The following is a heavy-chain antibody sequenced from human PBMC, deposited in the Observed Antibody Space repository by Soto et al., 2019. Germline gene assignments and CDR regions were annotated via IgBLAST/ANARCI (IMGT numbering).Heavy chain of an antibody. CDR3: ARWPPRCSNTSGYRRYYYYYMDV. V-gene: IGHV4-34*01. CDR1: GGSFSGYY. D-gene: IGHD2-2*01. J-gene: IGHJ6*03. CDR2: INHSGST. Sequence: QVQLQQWGAGLLKPSETLSLTCAVYGGSFSGYYWSWIRQPPGKGLEWIGEINHSGSTNYNPSLKSRVTISVDTSKNQFSLKLSYVNAAGTAVYYCARWPPRCSNTSGYRRYYYYYMDVWGKGTTVTVSS.